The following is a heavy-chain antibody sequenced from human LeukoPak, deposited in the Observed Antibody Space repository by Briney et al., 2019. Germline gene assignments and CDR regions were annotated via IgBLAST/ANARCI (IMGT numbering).Heavy chain of an antibody. CDR1: GYIFSNYW. D-gene: IGHD3-22*01. J-gene: IGHJ3*02. Sequence: GESLKISCKGSGYIFSNYWIGWVRQMPGKGLEWMGIVYPADSDTRYSPSFQGQVTISADKSISTAYLQWSSLKASDTAMYYCSYDSSGYPHAFDIWGQGTMVTVSS. V-gene: IGHV5-51*06. CDR3: SYDSSGYPHAFDI. CDR2: VYPADSDT.